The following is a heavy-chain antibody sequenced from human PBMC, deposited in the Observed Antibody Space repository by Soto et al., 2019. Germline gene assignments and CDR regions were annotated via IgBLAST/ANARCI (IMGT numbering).Heavy chain of an antibody. Sequence: SETLSLTCAVSGDSINISHWWNWVRQPPGKGLEWIGQISHSGSTNYNPSLTSRVNKSVDKSKNQLSLKLSSVTAADTAVYFCVRVAGSASWYETDSWGQGILVTVSS. D-gene: IGHD6-13*01. CDR2: ISHSGST. V-gene: IGHV4-4*02. J-gene: IGHJ4*02. CDR1: GDSINISHW. CDR3: VRVAGSASWYETDS.